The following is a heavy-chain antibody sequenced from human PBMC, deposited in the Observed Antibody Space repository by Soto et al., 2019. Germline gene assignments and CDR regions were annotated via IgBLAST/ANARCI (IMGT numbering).Heavy chain of an antibody. CDR2: ITPIFSTT. CDR3: ATGPLYASGVANY. D-gene: IGHD3-10*01. Sequence: GASVKVSCKASGGTFSSDVINWVRQAPGQGLEWMGGITPIFSTTKYAQKFQGRVTVTTDESASTVYLELSSLRSEDTAAYYCATGPLYASGVANYWGQGALVTVSS. CDR1: GGTFSSDV. J-gene: IGHJ4*02. V-gene: IGHV1-69*05.